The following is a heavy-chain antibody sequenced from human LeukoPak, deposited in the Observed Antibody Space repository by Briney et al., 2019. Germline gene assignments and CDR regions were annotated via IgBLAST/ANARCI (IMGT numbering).Heavy chain of an antibody. D-gene: IGHD4-23*01. CDR2: ISPSGGNT. V-gene: IGHV1-46*01. Sequence: GASVTVSFKASGYTFTSYYMHWVRQAPGQGLEWMGIISPSGGNTSYAQKFQGRVTMTRDTSTSTVYMELSSLRSEDTAVYYCALVSVALDIWGQGTMVTVSS. CDR1: GYTFTSYY. J-gene: IGHJ3*02. CDR3: ALVSVALDI.